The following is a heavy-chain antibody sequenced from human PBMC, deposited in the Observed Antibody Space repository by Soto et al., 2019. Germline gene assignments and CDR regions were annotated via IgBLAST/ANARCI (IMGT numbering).Heavy chain of an antibody. CDR3: ASPVEMATITDYYFDY. CDR2: IIPIFGTA. J-gene: IGHJ4*02. CDR1: GGTFSSYA. Sequence: SVKVSCKASGGTFSSYAISWVRQAPGQGLEWMGGIIPIFGTANYAQKFQGRVTITADESTSTAYMELSSLRSEDTAVYYCASPVEMATITDYYFDYWGQGTLVTVSS. D-gene: IGHD5-12*01. V-gene: IGHV1-69*13.